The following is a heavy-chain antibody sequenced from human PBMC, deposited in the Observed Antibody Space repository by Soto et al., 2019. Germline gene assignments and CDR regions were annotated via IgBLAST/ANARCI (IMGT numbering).Heavy chain of an antibody. Sequence: EVQLVESGGGLVQPGGSLRLSCAASGFTFSSYWMHWVRQAPGKGLVWVSRINSDGSSTSYADSVKGRFTISRDNAKNTLYLQMNSLRAEDTAVYYCARDGGYSGYDSVSDAFDIWGQGTMVTVSS. V-gene: IGHV3-74*01. CDR1: GFTFSSYW. J-gene: IGHJ3*02. D-gene: IGHD5-12*01. CDR2: INSDGSST. CDR3: ARDGGYSGYDSVSDAFDI.